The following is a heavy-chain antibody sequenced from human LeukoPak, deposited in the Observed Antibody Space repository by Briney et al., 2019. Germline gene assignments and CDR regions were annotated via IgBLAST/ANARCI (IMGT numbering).Heavy chain of an antibody. CDR3: ARAFASHSSPGDY. V-gene: IGHV1-2*02. CDR2: INPNSGGT. D-gene: IGHD2-15*01. J-gene: IGHJ4*02. Sequence: ASVKVSCKASGYTFTGYYMHWVRQAPGQGLEWMGWINPNSGGTNYAQKFQGRVTMTRDTSISTAYMELSRLRSDDTAVFYCARAFASHSSPGDYWGQGTLVTVYS. CDR1: GYTFTGYY.